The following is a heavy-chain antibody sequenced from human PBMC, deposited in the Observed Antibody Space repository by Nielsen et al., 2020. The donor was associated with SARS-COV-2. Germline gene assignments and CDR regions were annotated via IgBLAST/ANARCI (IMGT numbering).Heavy chain of an antibody. D-gene: IGHD6-6*01. J-gene: IGHJ4*02. V-gene: IGHV3-23*01. Sequence: GESLKISCAASGFTFSSYAMSWVRQAPGKGLEWVSAISGSGGSTYYADSVKGRFTISRDNSKNTLYLQMNSLRAEDTAVYYCAKVGEVIAARPVDYWGQGTLVTVSS. CDR2: ISGSGGST. CDR1: GFTFSSYA. CDR3: AKVGEVIAARPVDY.